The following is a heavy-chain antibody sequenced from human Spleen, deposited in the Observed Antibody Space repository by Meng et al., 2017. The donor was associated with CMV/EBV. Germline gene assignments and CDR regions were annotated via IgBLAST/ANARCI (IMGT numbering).Heavy chain of an antibody. D-gene: IGHD6-19*01. V-gene: IGHV3-66*01. Sequence: EVQLVEAGGGLVKPGGSLRLSCAASGFTFSSYSMNWVRQAPGKGLECVSVIYSGDTTHYADSVKGRFTISRDNSKNTVHLQMHSLRAEDTAVYYCARTDSGRYYFDYWGQGTLVTSPQ. J-gene: IGHJ4*02. CDR3: ARTDSGRYYFDY. CDR2: IYSGDTT. CDR1: GFTFSSYS.